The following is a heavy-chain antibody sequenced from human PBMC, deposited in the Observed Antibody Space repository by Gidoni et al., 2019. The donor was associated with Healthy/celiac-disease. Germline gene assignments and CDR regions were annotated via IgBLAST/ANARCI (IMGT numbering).Heavy chain of an antibody. Sequence: QVQLAQSGAEVKKPGASVKVSCKASGYTFTGYYMHWVRQAPGQGLEWMGWINPTSGGTNYAQKFKGWVTMTRDTSISTAYMELGRLRSDDTAVYYCARGEPGIVGVPFDYWGQGTLVTVSS. CDR2: INPTSGGT. D-gene: IGHD1-26*01. CDR1: GYTFTGYY. J-gene: IGHJ4*02. CDR3: ARGEPGIVGVPFDY. V-gene: IGHV1-2*04.